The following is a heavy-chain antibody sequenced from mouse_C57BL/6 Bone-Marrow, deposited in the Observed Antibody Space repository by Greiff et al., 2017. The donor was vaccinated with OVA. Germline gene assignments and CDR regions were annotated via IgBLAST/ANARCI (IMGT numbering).Heavy chain of an antibody. CDR1: GYTFTSYW. CDR2: IYPSDSET. D-gene: IGHD1-1*01. Sequence: VQLQQPGAELVRPGSSVKLSCKASGYTFTSYWLDWVKQRPGQGLEWIGNIYPSDSETHYNQKFKDKATLTVDKSTSTAYMQLSSLTSEDSAVYYSARKVYGSSLMDYWGQGTSVTVSS. V-gene: IGHV1-61*01. CDR3: ARKVYGSSLMDY. J-gene: IGHJ4*01.